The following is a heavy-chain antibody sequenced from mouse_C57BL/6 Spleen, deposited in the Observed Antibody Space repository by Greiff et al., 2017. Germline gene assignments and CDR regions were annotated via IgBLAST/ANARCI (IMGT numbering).Heavy chain of an antibody. Sequence: DVKLVESGAELVKPGASVKLSCTASGFNIKDYYMHWVKQRTEQGLEWIGRIEPEDGETKYAPKFQGKATITADTSSNTAYLQHSSLTSEDTAVYDCARSGSGSVDYWGQGTTLTVSS. J-gene: IGHJ2*01. V-gene: IGHV14-2*01. CDR3: ARSGSGSVDY. CDR2: IEPEDGET. D-gene: IGHD1-1*01. CDR1: GFNIKDYY.